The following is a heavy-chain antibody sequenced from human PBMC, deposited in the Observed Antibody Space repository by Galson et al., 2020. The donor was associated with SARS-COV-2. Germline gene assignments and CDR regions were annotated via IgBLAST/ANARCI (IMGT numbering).Heavy chain of an antibody. J-gene: IGHJ4*02. D-gene: IGHD6-19*01. CDR2: IHTSGIT. V-gene: IGHV4-61*02. Sequence: SETLSLTCIVSSASISSGSSHWRWVPQPAGKGLEWIGRIHTSGITDYNPSLRSRVTISLDTSKNHFSLTLNAVTAADTAVYYCAKGPGAGTGCWGPGTLVTVSS. CDR3: AKGPGAGTGC. CDR1: SASISSGSSH.